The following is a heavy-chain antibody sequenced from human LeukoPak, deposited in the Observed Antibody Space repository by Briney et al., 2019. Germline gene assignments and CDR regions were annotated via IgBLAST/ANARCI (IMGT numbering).Heavy chain of an antibody. CDR3: ARDFLRTASPDAFDF. J-gene: IGHJ3*01. CDR2: ISYSGNT. Sequence: PSETLSLTCTVSGDSISSDGYSWTWIRQPPGKGLEWIGHISYSGNTYYNPSLKSRVTLSVDASKNQFSLNLTSLTAADTAIYYCARDFLRTASPDAFDFWGQGTMVTVSS. V-gene: IGHV4-31*03. CDR1: GDSISSDGYS. D-gene: IGHD2-21*02.